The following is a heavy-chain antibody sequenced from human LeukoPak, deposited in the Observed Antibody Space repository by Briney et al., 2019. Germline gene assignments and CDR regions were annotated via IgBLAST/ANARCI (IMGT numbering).Heavy chain of an antibody. V-gene: IGHV3-48*03. Sequence: PGGSLRLSCAASGFTFSSYEMNWVRQAPGKGLEGVSYIDTSGRTVSYADSVKGRFTISRDKATKSLYLQMNSLRAEDTAVYYCAREGYYRRGDYWGQGTLVTVSS. CDR1: GFTFSSYE. CDR2: IDTSGRTV. D-gene: IGHD3-22*01. J-gene: IGHJ4*02. CDR3: AREGYYRRGDY.